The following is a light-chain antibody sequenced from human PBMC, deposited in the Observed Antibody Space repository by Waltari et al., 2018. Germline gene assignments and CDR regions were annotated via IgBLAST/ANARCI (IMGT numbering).Light chain of an antibody. V-gene: IGLV2-8*01. Sequence: QSALTQPPSASGSPGQSVTISCTGTSSDVGGYNYVSWYQQYPGKAPKLMIYEVSKRPSGVPERFSGSKSGNTASLTVSGLQGDDEAYYYCSSYAGSNTVVFGGGTKLTVL. J-gene: IGLJ2*01. CDR1: SSDVGGYNY. CDR2: EVS. CDR3: SSYAGSNTVV.